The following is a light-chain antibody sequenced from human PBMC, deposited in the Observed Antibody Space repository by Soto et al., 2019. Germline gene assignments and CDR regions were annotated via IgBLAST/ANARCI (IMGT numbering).Light chain of an antibody. V-gene: IGKV1-5*03. CDR2: KAS. CDR1: QSISSW. Sequence: DIQMTQCPSTLSASVGDRVTITCRASQSISSWLAWYQQKPGKAPKLLIYKASSLESGVPSRFSGSGSGTEFTLTISSLQPDDFATYYCQQYNSNSLTFGQGPKVDIK. J-gene: IGKJ1*01. CDR3: QQYNSNSLT.